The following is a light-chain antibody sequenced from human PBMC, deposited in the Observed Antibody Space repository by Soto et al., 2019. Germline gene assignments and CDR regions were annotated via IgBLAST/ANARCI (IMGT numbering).Light chain of an antibody. CDR2: AAS. V-gene: IGKV1-9*01. CDR3: QQLNSYPHT. J-gene: IGKJ5*01. Sequence: DIQLTQSPSFLAASVGARVTITCRASQGLSSYLVWYQQKPGQAPNLLIYAASTLQSGVPSRFSGSGSGTELTLTLSSLQPEDFATYCCQQLNSYPHTFGQGTRLETK. CDR1: QGLSSY.